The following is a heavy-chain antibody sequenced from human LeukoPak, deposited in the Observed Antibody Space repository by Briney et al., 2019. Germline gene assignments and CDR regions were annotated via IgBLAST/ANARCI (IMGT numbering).Heavy chain of an antibody. V-gene: IGHV3-30*04. J-gene: IGHJ4*02. CDR1: GFNFNNYA. CDR3: ASDQGAALVRGVTPYLDF. D-gene: IGHD3-10*01. CDR2: ISYDGSDN. Sequence: PGRSLRLSCAASGFNFNNYAMHWVRQAPGKGLEWLSVISYDGSDNSSADSVQGRFTISRDNSKNTLYLQMNSLTTGDTAVYYCASDQGAALVRGVTPYLDFWGQGTLVSVSS.